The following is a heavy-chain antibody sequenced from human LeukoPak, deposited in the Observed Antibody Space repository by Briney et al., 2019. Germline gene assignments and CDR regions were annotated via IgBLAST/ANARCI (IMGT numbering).Heavy chain of an antibody. CDR2: ISGTGPDT. J-gene: IGHJ4*02. CDR1: GFTFSSYA. D-gene: IGHD2-15*01. CDR3: AKAQGYCDH. Sequence: GGSLRLSCAASGFTFSSYAMSWVRQAPGRGLEWVSTISGTGPDTYYADSVKGRFTGSRDNSKNTLYLQMDSLRAEDTAVYYCAKAQGYCDHWGQGTLVTVSS. V-gene: IGHV3-23*01.